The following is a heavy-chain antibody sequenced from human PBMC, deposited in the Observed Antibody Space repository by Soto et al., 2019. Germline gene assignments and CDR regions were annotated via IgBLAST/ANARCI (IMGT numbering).Heavy chain of an antibody. J-gene: IGHJ4*02. CDR3: ARVKDHFGPLDH. CDR1: GDSVSSNSAA. V-gene: IGHV6-1*01. D-gene: IGHD3-10*01. CDR2: TFYRSTWYN. Sequence: SQTLSLTCAISGDSVSSNSAAWNWFRQSPSRGLEWLGRTFYRSTWYNDYAVSVRSRMTINPDTSKNQFSLQLNSVTPEDTAVYFCARVKDHFGPLDHCGRGTLVTVSS.